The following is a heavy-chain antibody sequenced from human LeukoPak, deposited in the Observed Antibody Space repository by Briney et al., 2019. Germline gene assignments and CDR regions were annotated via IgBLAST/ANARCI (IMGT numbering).Heavy chain of an antibody. CDR3: ASSAGALIDC. CDR1: GXTFSNYD. CDR2: IWFDGSNK. D-gene: IGHD6-19*01. V-gene: IGHV3-33*01. Sequence: GRSLRLSCAASGXTFSNYDMHWVRQAPGKGLEWVAVIWFDGSNKFYADSVKGRFTISRDNSKNTLYLQMNSLRAEDTAVYYCASSAGALIDCWGQGTLVIVSS. J-gene: IGHJ4*02.